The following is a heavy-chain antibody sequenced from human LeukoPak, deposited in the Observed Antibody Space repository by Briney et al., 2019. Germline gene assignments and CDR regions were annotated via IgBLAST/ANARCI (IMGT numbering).Heavy chain of an antibody. Sequence: SVKVSCKASGGTFSSYAISWVRQAPGQGLEWMGRIILILGIANYAQKFQGRVTITADKSTSTAYMELSSLRSEDTAVYYCARDYYDSSGYYPWDYWGQGTLVTVSS. V-gene: IGHV1-69*04. J-gene: IGHJ4*02. CDR2: IILILGIA. CDR3: ARDYYDSSGYYPWDY. D-gene: IGHD3-22*01. CDR1: GGTFSSYA.